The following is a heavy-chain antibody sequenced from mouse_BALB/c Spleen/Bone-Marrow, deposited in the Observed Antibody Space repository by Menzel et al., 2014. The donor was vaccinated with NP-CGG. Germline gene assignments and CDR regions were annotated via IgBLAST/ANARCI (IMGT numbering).Heavy chain of an antibody. CDR3: ARATRLRRLDY. CDR2: ISYSGST. V-gene: IGHV3-2*02. D-gene: IGHD2-2*01. J-gene: IGHJ2*01. Sequence: EVQLQQSGPGLVKPSQSLSLTCTVTGYSITSDYAWNWIRQFPGNKLEWMGYISYSGSTSYNPSLKGRVSVTRDTSKDQFFLQLNSVTTEDTATYYCARATRLRRLDYWGQGTTLTVSS. CDR1: GYSITSDYA.